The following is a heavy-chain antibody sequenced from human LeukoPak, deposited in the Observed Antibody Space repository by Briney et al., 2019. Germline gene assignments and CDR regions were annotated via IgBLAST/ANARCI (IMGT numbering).Heavy chain of an antibody. J-gene: IGHJ4*02. CDR1: GGSISSSSYY. Sequence: SETLSLTCTVSGGSISSSSYYWGWIRQPPGGGLEWIGSIYYSGSPYYNPSLKSRVTVSVDTPKNQFSLELTSVTAADTAVYYCARQQWELVTPFDYWGQGTLVSVSS. CDR2: IYYSGSP. D-gene: IGHD1-26*01. CDR3: ARQQWELVTPFDY. V-gene: IGHV4-39*01.